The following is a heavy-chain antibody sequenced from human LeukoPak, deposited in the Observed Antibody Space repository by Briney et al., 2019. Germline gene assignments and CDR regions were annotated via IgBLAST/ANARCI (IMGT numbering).Heavy chain of an antibody. D-gene: IGHD5-12*01. CDR2: ISGSGGST. CDR1: GFTFSSYA. V-gene: IGHV3-23*01. J-gene: IGHJ4*02. CDR3: AKGIRGYSGYDYDY. Sequence: PGGSLRLSCAASGFTFSSYAMSWVRQAPGKGLEWVSAISGSGGSTYYADSVKGRFTISRDSSKNTLYLQMNSLRAEDTAVYYCAKGIRGYSGYDYDYWDQGTLVTVSS.